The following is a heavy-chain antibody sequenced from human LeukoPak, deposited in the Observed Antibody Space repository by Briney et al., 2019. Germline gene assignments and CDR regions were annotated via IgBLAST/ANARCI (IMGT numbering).Heavy chain of an antibody. CDR1: GGSISSYY. D-gene: IGHD3-16*01. CDR2: IYYSGST. CDR3: ARLVMITFGGVTTRHFDY. V-gene: IGHV4-59*08. J-gene: IGHJ4*02. Sequence: SETLSLTCTVSGGSISSYYWSWIRQPPGKGLEWIGYIYYSGSTNYNPSLKSRVTISVDTSKNQFSLKLSSATAADTAVYYCARLVMITFGGVTTRHFDYWGQGTLVTVSS.